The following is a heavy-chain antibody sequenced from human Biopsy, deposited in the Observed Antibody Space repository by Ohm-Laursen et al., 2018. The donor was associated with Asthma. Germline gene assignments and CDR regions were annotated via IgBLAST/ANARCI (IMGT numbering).Heavy chain of an antibody. Sequence: SETLPLTCTVSGGSIRSHDWTWIRLPPGKGLEYIGDVSHTGSTNYNPSLKSRVTMSLDTSKNEFSLRLTSVTPADTAVYYCARLADCSGGACYSYGWFDPWGQGTRVTVSS. V-gene: IGHV4-59*11. CDR3: ARLADCSGGACYSYGWFDP. D-gene: IGHD2-15*01. J-gene: IGHJ5*02. CDR2: VSHTGST. CDR1: GGSIRSHD.